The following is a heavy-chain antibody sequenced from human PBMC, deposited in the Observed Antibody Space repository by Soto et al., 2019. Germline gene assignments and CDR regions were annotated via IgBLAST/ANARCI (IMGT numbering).Heavy chain of an antibody. V-gene: IGHV1-69*01. CDR3: ARGSIVGAARAYYFDY. D-gene: IGHD1-26*01. Sequence: QVQLVQSGAEVKKPGSSVKVSCKASGGTFSSYAISWVRQAPGQGLEWMGGIIPIFGTANSAQKFQGRVTITADESTSTGYMELSSLRSEDTAVYYCARGSIVGAARAYYFDYWGQGTLVTVSS. J-gene: IGHJ4*02. CDR1: GGTFSSYA. CDR2: IIPIFGTA.